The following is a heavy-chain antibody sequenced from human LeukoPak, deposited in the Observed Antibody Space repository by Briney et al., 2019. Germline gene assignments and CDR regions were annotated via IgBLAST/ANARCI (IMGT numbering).Heavy chain of an antibody. J-gene: IGHJ5*02. CDR1: GGSISTTAYY. Sequence: KSSETLSLTCSVSGGSISTTAYYWGWIRQPPGKGLEWIGEGSESGGTKFNPSLKSRVTISADTSKNQFSLKVKSVTAADTAVYYCAKNGRSGFSFDPWGQGTLVTVSS. CDR3: AKNGRSGFSFDP. D-gene: IGHD3-3*01. V-gene: IGHV4-39*07. CDR2: GSESGGT.